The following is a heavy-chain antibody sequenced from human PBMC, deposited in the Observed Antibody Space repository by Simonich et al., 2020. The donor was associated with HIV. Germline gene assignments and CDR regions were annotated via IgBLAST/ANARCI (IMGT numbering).Heavy chain of an antibody. CDR1: GFTFSTNW. D-gene: IGHD3-10*01. V-gene: IGHV3-74*01. J-gene: IGHJ3*01. Sequence: EVQLVESGGGLVQPGGSLRLSGVAFGFTFSTNWMHWVRQAPGKGLGKVRRINSTIRNTIYADTGKGRYTNSSDDAKNTLYLQMNRLRNEETAVYYSATGSQSTYDLWGQGTMVTVSS. CDR3: ATGSQSTYDL. CDR2: INSTIRNT.